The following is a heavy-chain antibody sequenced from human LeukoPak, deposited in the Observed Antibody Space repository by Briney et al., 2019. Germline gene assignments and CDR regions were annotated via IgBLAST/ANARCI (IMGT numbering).Heavy chain of an antibody. Sequence: PGRSLRLSCAASGFTFTNYAMHWVRQAPGKGLEWVPTISHSSGYTSYADSVKGRFTISRDNWKNTVYLQMSGLGAEDTAVYYCAKELNPFVVGTSSYFDSWGQGTLVTVSS. D-gene: IGHD6-19*01. CDR1: GFTFTNYA. CDR2: ISHSSGYT. CDR3: AKELNPFVVGTSSYFDS. V-gene: IGHV3-23*01. J-gene: IGHJ4*02.